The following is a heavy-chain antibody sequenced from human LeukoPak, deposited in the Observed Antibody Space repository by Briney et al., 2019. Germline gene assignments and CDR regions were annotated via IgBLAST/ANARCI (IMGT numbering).Heavy chain of an antibody. D-gene: IGHD2-21*01. CDR2: IESDGSIT. J-gene: IGHJ4*02. Sequence: GGSLRLSCAASGFTFSGYWMQWVRQAPGKGLVWVSRIESDGSITTYADSVEGRFTISRDNAKNTLYLQMNSLRAEDTAVYYCARDRYSAGDYWGQGTLVTVSS. CDR3: ARDRYSAGDY. V-gene: IGHV3-74*01. CDR1: GFTFSGYW.